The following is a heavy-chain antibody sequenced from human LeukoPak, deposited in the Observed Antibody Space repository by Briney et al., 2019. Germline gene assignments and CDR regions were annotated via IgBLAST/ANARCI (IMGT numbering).Heavy chain of an antibody. CDR1: GFTFSSYW. CDR2: IKQDGSEK. J-gene: IGHJ4*02. CDR3: ARDPGETYYDILTGYQY. V-gene: IGHV3-7*01. D-gene: IGHD3-9*01. Sequence: GGSLRLSCAASGFTFSSYWMSWVRQAPGKGLEWVANIKQDGSEKYYVDSVKGRFTISRDNAKNSLYLQMNSLRAEDTAVYYCARDPGETYYDILTGYQYWGQGTLVTVSS.